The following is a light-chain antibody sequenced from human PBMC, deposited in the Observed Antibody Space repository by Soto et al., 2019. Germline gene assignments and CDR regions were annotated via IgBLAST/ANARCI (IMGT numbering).Light chain of an antibody. CDR3: QQYDSYPRT. V-gene: IGKV1-5*01. J-gene: IGKJ1*01. CDR2: AAS. CDR1: QSISSW. Sequence: DIQMPQSPSAMCVSVGDRVTISCRASQSISSWLAWYQQKPGKAPKLLIYAASSLQSGVPSRFSGSGSETDFTLTISCLQSEDSATYFCQQYDSYPRTFGQGTKGGYQ.